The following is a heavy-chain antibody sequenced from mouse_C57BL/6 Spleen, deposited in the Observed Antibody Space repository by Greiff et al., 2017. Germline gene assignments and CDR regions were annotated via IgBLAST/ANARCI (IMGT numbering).Heavy chain of an antibody. CDR3: ARHWMTTVVEVYAMDY. J-gene: IGHJ4*01. V-gene: IGHV1-20*01. Sequence: VQLQQSGPELVKPGDSVKISCKASGYSFTGYIMNWVMQSHGKSLEWIGRINPYNGDTFYNQKFKGKATLTVDKSSSTAHMELRSLTSEDSAVYYCARHWMTTVVEVYAMDYWGQGTSVTVSS. CDR2: INPYNGDT. CDR1: GYSFTGYI. D-gene: IGHD1-1*01.